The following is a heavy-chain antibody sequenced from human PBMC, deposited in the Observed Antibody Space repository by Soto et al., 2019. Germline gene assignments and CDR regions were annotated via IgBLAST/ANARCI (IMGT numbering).Heavy chain of an antibody. CDR3: AKDPSTGSADF. D-gene: IGHD3-9*01. CDR2: ISFDGTNT. Sequence: GGSLRLSCAASGFSFNTYGIHWVRQPPGKGLEWVAVISFDGTNTFEADSVKGRFSISRDNSKNILYLQMNRLTIEDAAVYYCAKDPSTGSADFWGQGTLVTVSS. J-gene: IGHJ4*02. V-gene: IGHV3-30*18. CDR1: GFSFNTYG.